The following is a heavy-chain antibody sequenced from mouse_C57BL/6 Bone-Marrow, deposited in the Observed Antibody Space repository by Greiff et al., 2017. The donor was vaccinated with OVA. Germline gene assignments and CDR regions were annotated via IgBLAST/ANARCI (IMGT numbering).Heavy chain of an antibody. CDR3: ARSWLRRPYYYAMDD. V-gene: IGHV1-26*01. CDR2: INPNNGGT. D-gene: IGHD2-2*01. J-gene: IGHJ4*01. Sequence: EVQLQQSGPELVKPGASVKISCKASGYTFTDHYMNWVKQSHGKSLEWIGDINPNNGGTSYNQKFKGKATLTVDKSSSTAYMELRSLTSEDSAVYYCARSWLRRPYYYAMDDWGQGTSVTVSS. CDR1: GYTFTDHY.